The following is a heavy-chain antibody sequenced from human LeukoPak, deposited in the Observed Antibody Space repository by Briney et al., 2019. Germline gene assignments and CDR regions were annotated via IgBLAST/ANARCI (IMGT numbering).Heavy chain of an antibody. CDR1: GGSISSYY. CDR3: ARAAAGSSWPYYYYYMDV. J-gene: IGHJ6*03. CDR2: IYYSGST. D-gene: IGHD6-13*01. V-gene: IGHV4-59*01. Sequence: SETLSLTCTVSGGSISSYYWSWTRQPPGKGLEWIGYIYYSGSTNYNPSLKSRVTISVDTSKNQFSLKLSSVTAADTAVYYCARAAAGSSWPYYYYYMDVWGKGTTVTVSS.